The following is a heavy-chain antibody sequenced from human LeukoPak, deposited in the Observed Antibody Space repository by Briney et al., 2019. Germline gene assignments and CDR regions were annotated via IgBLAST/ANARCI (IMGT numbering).Heavy chain of an antibody. CDR1: GFSFTNYA. J-gene: IGHJ4*02. Sequence: QPGGSLRLSCAASGFSFTNYAMSWVRQAPGKGLEWVLYISSSGSTIYYADSVKGRFTISRDNAKNSLYLQMNSLRAEDTAVYYCASSAWLGPFDYWGQGTLVTVSS. CDR2: ISSSGSTI. V-gene: IGHV3-48*03. CDR3: ASSAWLGPFDY. D-gene: IGHD3/OR15-3a*01.